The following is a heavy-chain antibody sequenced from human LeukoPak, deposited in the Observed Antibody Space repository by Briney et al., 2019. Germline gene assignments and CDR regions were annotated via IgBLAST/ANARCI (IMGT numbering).Heavy chain of an antibody. D-gene: IGHD4-11*01. Sequence: ASVKVSCKASRYTFTGYYMHWVRQAPGQGLEWMGWINPNSGGTNYAQKFQGRVTMTRDTSISTAYMELSRLRSDDTAVYYCARGWTTRSCFDYWGQGTLVTVSS. J-gene: IGHJ4*02. CDR1: RYTFTGYY. CDR2: INPNSGGT. CDR3: ARGWTTRSCFDY. V-gene: IGHV1-2*02.